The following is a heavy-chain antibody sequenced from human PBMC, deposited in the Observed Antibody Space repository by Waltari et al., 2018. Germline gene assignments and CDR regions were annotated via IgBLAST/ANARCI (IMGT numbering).Heavy chain of an antibody. CDR1: GFSFSNSW. CDR2: ITSDVSAT. D-gene: IGHD6-13*01. J-gene: IGHJ4*02. CDR3: ARDLGAAGHPLDY. V-gene: IGHV3-74*01. Sequence: EVQLVESGGDLVQPGGSLRLSCAASGFSFSNSWMHWVRQAPGEGLVWISRITSDVSATSYADSVKGRFTISRDNAKSTLYLQMNSLRVEDTAIYYCARDLGAAGHPLDYWGQGTLVTVSS.